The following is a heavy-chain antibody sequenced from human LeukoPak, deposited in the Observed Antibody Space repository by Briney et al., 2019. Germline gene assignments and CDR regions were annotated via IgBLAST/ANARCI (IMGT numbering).Heavy chain of an antibody. CDR2: IYSGGNI. V-gene: IGHV3-53*01. Sequence: PGGSLRLSCVASGFSLSNLQMYWVRQAPGKGLEWVSVIYSGGNIYYIESVKGRFTISRDTSKNTLYLQMNSLRAEDTAVYFCAGRHCSGGGCYFAGADPFDYWGQGTLVTVSS. CDR3: AGRHCSGGGCYFAGADPFDY. J-gene: IGHJ4*02. D-gene: IGHD2-15*01. CDR1: GFSLSNLQ.